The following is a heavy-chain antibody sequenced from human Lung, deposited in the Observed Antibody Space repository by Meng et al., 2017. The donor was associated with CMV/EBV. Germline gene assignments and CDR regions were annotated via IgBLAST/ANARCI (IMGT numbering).Heavy chain of an antibody. Sequence: SVTVSXKASGGTFSSYAISWVRQAPGQGLEWMGGLLPIFGTANYAQKFQGRVTITTDESTSTAYMELSSLRSEDTAVYYCARTTYQLKHLSYSSSWYLWFDPWGQGTLVTVSS. CDR3: ARTTYQLKHLSYSSSWYLWFDP. CDR2: LLPIFGTA. V-gene: IGHV1-69*05. D-gene: IGHD6-13*01. J-gene: IGHJ5*01. CDR1: GGTFSSYA.